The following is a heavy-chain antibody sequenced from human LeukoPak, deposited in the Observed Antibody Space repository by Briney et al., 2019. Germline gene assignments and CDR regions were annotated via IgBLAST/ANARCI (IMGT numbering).Heavy chain of an antibody. CDR1: GFTFSSYA. J-gene: IGHJ3*02. V-gene: IGHV3-30-3*01. CDR3: ARDPDTAMVNDAFDI. CDR2: ISYDGSNK. D-gene: IGHD5-18*01. Sequence: GGSLRLSCAASGFTFSSYAMHWVRQAPGKGLEWAAAISYDGSNKYYADSVKGRFTISRDNSKNTLYLQMNSLRAEDTAVYYCARDPDTAMVNDAFDIWGQGTMVTVSS.